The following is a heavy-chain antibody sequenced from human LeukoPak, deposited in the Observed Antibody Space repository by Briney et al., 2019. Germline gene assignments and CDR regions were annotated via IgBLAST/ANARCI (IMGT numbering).Heavy chain of an antibody. D-gene: IGHD3-3*01. CDR2: IVVGSGNT. CDR3: AADWHDFWSGYYKDYYYGMDV. Sequence: GASVKVSCKASGFTFTSSAVQWVRQARGQRLEWIGWIVVGSGNTNYAQKFQERVTITRDMFTSTAYMELSSLRSEDTAVYYCAADWHDFWSGYYKDYYYGMDVWGQGTTVTVSS. CDR1: GFTFTSSA. V-gene: IGHV1-58*01. J-gene: IGHJ6*02.